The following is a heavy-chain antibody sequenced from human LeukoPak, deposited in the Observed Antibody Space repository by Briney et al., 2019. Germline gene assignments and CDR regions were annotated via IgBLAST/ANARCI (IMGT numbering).Heavy chain of an antibody. CDR2: IHSGGSV. J-gene: IGHJ4*02. CDR3: AASIAAAGDFNY. CDR1: GFTVSSSY. Sequence: GGSLGLSCAASGFTVSSSYMSWVRQAPGKGLEWVSFIHSGGSVYYADSVKGQITISRDNSKNTLYLQMNSLRAEDTAVYYCAASIAAAGDFNYWGQGTLVTVSS. D-gene: IGHD6-13*01. V-gene: IGHV3-53*01.